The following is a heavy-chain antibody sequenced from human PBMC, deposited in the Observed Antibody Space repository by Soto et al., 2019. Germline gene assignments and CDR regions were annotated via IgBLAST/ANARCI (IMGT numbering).Heavy chain of an antibody. CDR3: AREGTYGAPSHWYFDL. V-gene: IGHV3-48*02. D-gene: IGHD4-17*01. CDR1: GFTFSDFS. J-gene: IGHJ2*01. Sequence: EVQLVESGGGLAQPGGSLRLSCAASGFTFSDFSMNWVRQAPGKGLEWVSYSSSSSSSTYYVDSVKGRFTISRDNAKNSLYLQMNSLRDEDTAVYYCAREGTYGAPSHWYFDLWGRGTLVTVSS. CDR2: SSSSSSST.